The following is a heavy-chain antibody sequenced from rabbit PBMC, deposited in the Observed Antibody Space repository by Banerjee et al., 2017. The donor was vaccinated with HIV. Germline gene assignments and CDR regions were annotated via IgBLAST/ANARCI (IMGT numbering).Heavy chain of an antibody. V-gene: IGHV1S40*01. D-gene: IGHD1-1*01. J-gene: IGHJ4*01. CDR2: IYTGSSGST. CDR1: GFSFSSSYW. Sequence: QSLEESGGDLVKPGASLTLTCTASGFSFSSSYWICWVRQAPGKGLEWIGCIYTGSSGSTQYATWAKGRFTFSKTSSTTVTLQMTSLTAADTATYFCARDLDGVIGWNFGWWGPGTLVTVS. CDR3: ARDLDGVIGWNFGW.